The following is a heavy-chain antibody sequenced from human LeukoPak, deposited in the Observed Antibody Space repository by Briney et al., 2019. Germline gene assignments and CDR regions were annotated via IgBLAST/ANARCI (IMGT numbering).Heavy chain of an antibody. Sequence: ASVKVSFKASGYTFTSYGISWVRQAPGQGLEWMGWISAYNGNTNYAQKLQGRVTMTTDTSTSTAYMELRSLRSDDTAVYYCARGSPDWNDALHYYYGMDVWGQGTTVTVSS. CDR2: ISAYNGNT. CDR3: ARGSPDWNDALHYYYGMDV. D-gene: IGHD1-1*01. V-gene: IGHV1-18*01. J-gene: IGHJ6*02. CDR1: GYTFTSYG.